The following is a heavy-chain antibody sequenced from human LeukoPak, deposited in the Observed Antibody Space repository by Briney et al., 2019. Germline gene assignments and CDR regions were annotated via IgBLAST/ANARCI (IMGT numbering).Heavy chain of an antibody. Sequence: PSETLSLTCAVSGGSISSSNWWSWVRQPPGKGLEWIGEIYHSGSTNYNPSLKSRVTISVDKSKNQFSLKLSPVTAADTALYYWAKPRRGQAQHHDAFDIWGQGTMVTASS. CDR2: IYHSGST. D-gene: IGHD1-14*01. CDR1: GGSISSSNW. J-gene: IGHJ3*02. V-gene: IGHV4-4*02. CDR3: AKPRRGQAQHHDAFDI.